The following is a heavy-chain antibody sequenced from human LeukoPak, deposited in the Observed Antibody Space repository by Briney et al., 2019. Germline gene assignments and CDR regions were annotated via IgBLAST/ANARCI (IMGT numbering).Heavy chain of an antibody. Sequence: GESLKISCXGSGYSFTSYWIGWVRQMPGKGLEWMGIIYPGDSDTRYSPSFQGQATISADKSISTAYLQWSSLKASDTAMYYCARHGRGNYYDSSGYYGPVVYWGQGTLVTVSS. CDR2: IYPGDSDT. V-gene: IGHV5-51*01. D-gene: IGHD3-22*01. J-gene: IGHJ4*02. CDR1: GYSFTSYW. CDR3: ARHGRGNYYDSSGYYGPVVY.